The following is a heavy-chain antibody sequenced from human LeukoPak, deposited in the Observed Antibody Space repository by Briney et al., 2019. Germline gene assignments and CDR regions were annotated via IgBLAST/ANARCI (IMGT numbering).Heavy chain of an antibody. V-gene: IGHV3-53*01. CDR2: IYGGGST. J-gene: IGHJ3*02. Sequence: GGSLRLSCAASGFTFSSNYMNWVRQAPGKGLEWVSVIYGGGSTYYADSAKGRFTISRDNSKNTLYLHMNSLRAEDTAIYYCARDKTFDIWGQGTMVTVSS. CDR1: GFTFSSNY. CDR3: ARDKTFDI.